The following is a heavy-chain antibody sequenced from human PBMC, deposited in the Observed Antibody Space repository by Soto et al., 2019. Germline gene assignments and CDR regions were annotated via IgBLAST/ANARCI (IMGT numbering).Heavy chain of an antibody. D-gene: IGHD5-12*01. CDR1: GGSMRRSSYY. CDR3: ETYSCLLDTSGYHDL. CDR2: ISYSGMT. Sequence: QLHLQESGPGFVSPSETLSLNCTVSGGSMRRSSYYWGWIRQTPGTGLEWIASISYSGMTYYRRPLKGRVAISLGSSKNQFSLRLHSMTAANTALYYCETYSCLLDTSGYHDLWGQGLQVTVSS. J-gene: IGHJ5*02. V-gene: IGHV4-39*01.